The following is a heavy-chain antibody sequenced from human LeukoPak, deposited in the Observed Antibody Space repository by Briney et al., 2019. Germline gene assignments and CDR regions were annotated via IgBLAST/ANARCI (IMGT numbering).Heavy chain of an antibody. J-gene: IGHJ4*02. D-gene: IGHD3-10*01. Sequence: PGGSLRLSCAASGFTFSSYEMKWVRQAPGKGLEWVSYISSSGSTIYYADSVKGRFTISRGNAKNSLYLQMNSLRAEDTAVYYCARILGEGRAMVRGVMGYWGQGTLVTVSS. CDR1: GFTFSSYE. V-gene: IGHV3-48*03. CDR3: ARILGEGRAMVRGVMGY. CDR2: ISSSGSTI.